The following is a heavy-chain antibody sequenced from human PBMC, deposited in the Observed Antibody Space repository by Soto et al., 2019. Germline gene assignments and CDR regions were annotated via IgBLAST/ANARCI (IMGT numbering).Heavy chain of an antibody. CDR2: INHSGST. CDR3: ARAGYYDSSGYYYDY. Sequence: SETLSLTCAVYGGSFSGYYWSWIRQPPGKGLEWIGEINHSGSTNYNPSLKSRVTISVDTSKNQFSLKLSSVTAADTAVYYCARAGYYDSSGYYYDYWGQGTLVTVSS. V-gene: IGHV4-34*01. CDR1: GGSFSGYY. J-gene: IGHJ4*02. D-gene: IGHD3-22*01.